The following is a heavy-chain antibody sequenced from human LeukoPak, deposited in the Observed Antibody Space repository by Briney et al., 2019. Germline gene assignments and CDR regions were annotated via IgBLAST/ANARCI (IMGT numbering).Heavy chain of an antibody. Sequence: PGRSLRLSCAASGFTFDSYAMSWVRQAPGKGLEWVSSISANGGSAYYADSVKGRFTISRDNSKNTLHLQMNSLGAEDTAVYYCWDLRGGYWGQGTLVTVSS. CDR3: WDLRGGY. CDR1: GFTFDSYA. D-gene: IGHD1-26*01. J-gene: IGHJ4*02. V-gene: IGHV3-23*01. CDR2: ISANGGSA.